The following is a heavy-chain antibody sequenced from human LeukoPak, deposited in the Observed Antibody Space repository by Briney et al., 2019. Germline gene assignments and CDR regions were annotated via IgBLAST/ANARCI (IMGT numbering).Heavy chain of an antibody. CDR2: MNPNSGNT. CDR3: ATGRAYCSGGSCYRKNFDY. V-gene: IGHV1-8*03. J-gene: IGHJ4*02. CDR1: GYTFTSYD. Sequence: ASVKVSCKASGYTFTSYDINWVRQATGQGLEWMGWMNPNSGNTGYAQKFQGRVTITRNTSISTAYMELSSLRSEDTAVYYCATGRAYCSGGSCYRKNFDYWGQGTLVTVSS. D-gene: IGHD2-15*01.